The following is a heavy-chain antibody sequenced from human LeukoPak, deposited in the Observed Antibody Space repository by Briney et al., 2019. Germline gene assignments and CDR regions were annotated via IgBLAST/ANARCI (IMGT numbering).Heavy chain of an antibody. Sequence: GGSLRLSCAASRFTFSSYWMSWVRQAPGKGLEWVANIKQDGSEKYYVDSVKGRFTISRDKAKNSLYLQMNSLRAEDTAVYYCAREGYSYLVYYFDYGGQETLVTVSS. V-gene: IGHV3-7*01. CDR3: AREGYSYLVYYFDY. D-gene: IGHD5-18*01. J-gene: IGHJ4*02. CDR1: RFTFSSYW. CDR2: IKQDGSEK.